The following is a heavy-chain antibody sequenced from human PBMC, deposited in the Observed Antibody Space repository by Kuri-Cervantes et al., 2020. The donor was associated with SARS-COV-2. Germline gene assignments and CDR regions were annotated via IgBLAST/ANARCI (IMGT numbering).Heavy chain of an antibody. CDR3: ARVRFLEWLLKRYYFDY. J-gene: IGHJ4*02. CDR2: IYYSGST. Sequence: SETLSLTCTVSGGSISSHYWSWIRQPPGKGLEWIGYIYYSGSTNYNPSLKSRVTMSVDTSKNQFSLKLSSVTAADTAVYYCARVRFLEWLLKRYYFDYWGQGTLVTVSS. D-gene: IGHD3-3*01. CDR1: GGSISSHY. V-gene: IGHV4-59*11.